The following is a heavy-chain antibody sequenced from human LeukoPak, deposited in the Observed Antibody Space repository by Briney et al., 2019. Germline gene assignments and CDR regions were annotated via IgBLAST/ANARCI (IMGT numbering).Heavy chain of an antibody. D-gene: IGHD2-21*01. CDR3: AREPRDKSAGAFDI. V-gene: IGHV4-39*07. J-gene: IGHJ3*02. CDR2: IYYSGST. CDR1: GGYISSGPFF. Sequence: LETLSLTCTVSGGYISSGPFFWSWVRQPAGKGLEWIGSIYYSGSTYYNPSLKSRVTISVDTSKNQFSLKLSSVTAADTAVYYCAREPRDKSAGAFDIWGQGTMVTVSS.